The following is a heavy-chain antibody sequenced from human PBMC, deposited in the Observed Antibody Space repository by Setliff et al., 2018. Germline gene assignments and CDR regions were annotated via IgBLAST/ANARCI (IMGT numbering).Heavy chain of an antibody. V-gene: IGHV1-2*02. D-gene: IGHD1-26*01. CDR1: GYTFTGYY. CDR2: INPNSGNR. CDR3: ARGDAYSGSYYHFDY. Sequence: ASVKVSCKASGYTFTGYYMHWVRQAPGQGLEWMGWINPNSGNRKYSQRFQGRVTMNEDTSTDTAYMELSSLRSEDTAIYYCARGDAYSGSYYHFDYWGQGTLVTVSS. J-gene: IGHJ4*02.